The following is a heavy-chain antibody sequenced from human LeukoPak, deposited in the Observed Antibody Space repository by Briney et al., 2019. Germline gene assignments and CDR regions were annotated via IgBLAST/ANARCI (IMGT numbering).Heavy chain of an antibody. D-gene: IGHD3-3*01. J-gene: IGHJ5*02. CDR1: GGSFSGYY. CDR2: INHSGST. CDR3: ARGRPNYDFWSGYYTNSRGSNWFDP. Sequence: PSETLPLTCAVYGGSFSGYYWSWIRQPPGKGLEWIGEINHSGSTNYNPSLKSRVTISVDTSKNQFSLKLSSVTAADTAVYYCARGRPNYDFWSGYYTNSRGSNWFDPWGQGTLVTVSS. V-gene: IGHV4-34*01.